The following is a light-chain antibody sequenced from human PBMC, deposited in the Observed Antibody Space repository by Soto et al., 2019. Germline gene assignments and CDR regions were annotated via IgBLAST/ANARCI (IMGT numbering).Light chain of an antibody. V-gene: IGKV3-20*01. CDR2: AAS. J-gene: IGKJ1*01. Sequence: EIVLTQSPGTLSLSPGERATLSCRASQSVSNYLAWYQQKPGQARRLLIYAASRRATVIPDRFSGSGSGTDFTLTSSRLEPEDFAVYYCQQYGGSPQTFGQGTNVEIK. CDR3: QQYGGSPQT. CDR1: QSVSNY.